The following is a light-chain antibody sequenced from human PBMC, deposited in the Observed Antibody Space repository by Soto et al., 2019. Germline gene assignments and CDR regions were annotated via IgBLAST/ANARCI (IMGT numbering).Light chain of an antibody. CDR3: QQYVTSSPRT. J-gene: IGKJ1*01. CDR1: HTISSSY. Sequence: EIVLTQSPGTLSLSPGERATLSCRASHTISSSYLAWYQQEPGQAPRLLMYGISRRATGIPDRFSGSGSGTDVTLTITRLEPEDFAVYYCQQYVTSSPRTFGQGTKVDIK. CDR2: GIS. V-gene: IGKV3-20*01.